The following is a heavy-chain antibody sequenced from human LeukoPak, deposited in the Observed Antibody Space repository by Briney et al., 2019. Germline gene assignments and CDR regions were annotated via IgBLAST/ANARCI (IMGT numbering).Heavy chain of an antibody. V-gene: IGHV4-30-2*01. CDR3: AGRPDTSTVAIFDY. CDR2: IYHSGST. J-gene: IGHJ4*02. D-gene: IGHD5-18*01. CDR1: GGSISSGGYY. Sequence: SQTLSLTCTVSGGSISSGGYYWSWIRQPPGKGLEWIGYIYHSGSTYYNPSLKSRVTISVDRSKNQFSLKLSSVTAADTAVYFCAGRPDTSTVAIFDYWGQGTLVTISS.